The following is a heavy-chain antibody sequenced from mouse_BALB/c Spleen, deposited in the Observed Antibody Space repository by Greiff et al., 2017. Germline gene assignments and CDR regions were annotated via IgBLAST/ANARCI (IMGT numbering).Heavy chain of an antibody. J-gene: IGHJ2*01. Sequence: QVHVKQSGAELAKPGASVKMSCKASGYTFTSYWMHWVKQRPGQGLEWIGYINPSTGYTEYNQKFKDKATLTADKSSSTAYMQLSSLTSEDSAVYYCARSGLEGGFDYWGQGTTLTVSS. CDR2: INPSTGYT. CDR1: GYTFTSYW. CDR3: ARSGLEGGFDY. V-gene: IGHV1-7*01. D-gene: IGHD6-1*01.